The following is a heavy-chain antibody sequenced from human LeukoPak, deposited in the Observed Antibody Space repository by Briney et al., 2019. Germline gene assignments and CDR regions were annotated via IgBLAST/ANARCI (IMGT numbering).Heavy chain of an antibody. CDR3: AREGHYDILTGYLDY. CDR1: GGSISSYY. CDR2: IYYSGST. Sequence: PSETLSLTCTVSGGSISSYYWSWIRQPPGKGLEWIGYIYYSGSTYYNPSLKSRVTISVDTSKNQFSLKLSSVTAADTAVYYCAREGHYDILTGYLDYWGQGTLVTVSS. D-gene: IGHD3-9*01. V-gene: IGHV4-59*12. J-gene: IGHJ4*02.